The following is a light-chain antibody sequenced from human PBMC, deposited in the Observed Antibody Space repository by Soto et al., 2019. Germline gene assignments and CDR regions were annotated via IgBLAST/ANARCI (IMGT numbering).Light chain of an antibody. Sequence: EIVLTQSPATLSLSPGERATLSCRASQSVRSYLAWYQQKPGQAPRLVIFDASNRATGIPARFSGSGSGTDFTLIISCLEPEDFAVYYCQQRSNWPPTWTFGQGTKVEIK. V-gene: IGKV3-11*01. CDR2: DAS. CDR1: QSVRSY. CDR3: QQRSNWPPTWT. J-gene: IGKJ1*01.